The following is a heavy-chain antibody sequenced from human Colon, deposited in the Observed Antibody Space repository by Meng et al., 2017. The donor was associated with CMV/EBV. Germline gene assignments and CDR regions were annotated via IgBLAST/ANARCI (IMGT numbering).Heavy chain of an antibody. D-gene: IGHD1-26*01. V-gene: IGHV3-21*01. CDR3: ASRIVGATNDAFNI. J-gene: IGHJ3*02. CDR1: GFTFISYS. CDR2: IGDTDNYL. Sequence: SGFTFISYSMNWVRQAPGKGLEWVASIGDTDNYLYYADSVKGRFTISRDRAKNSMFLQMNSLRVEDTAVYYCASRIVGATNDAFNIWGQGTVVTVSS.